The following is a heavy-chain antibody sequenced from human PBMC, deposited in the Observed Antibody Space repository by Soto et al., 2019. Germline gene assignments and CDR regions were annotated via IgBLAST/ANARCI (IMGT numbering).Heavy chain of an antibody. V-gene: IGHV6-1*01. CDR1: GDSVSSNSAA. CDR2: TYYRSKWYN. Sequence: SQTLSLTCYISGDSVSSNSAAWKWIRQSPSRGLEWLGRTYYRSKWYNDYAVSVRGRITIKPDTSKNQFSLQLKSVTPDDTAVYYCARGRAAGSGDWLDPRRQGTQVPVSS. CDR3: ARGRAAGSGDWLDP. D-gene: IGHD6-13*01. J-gene: IGHJ5*02.